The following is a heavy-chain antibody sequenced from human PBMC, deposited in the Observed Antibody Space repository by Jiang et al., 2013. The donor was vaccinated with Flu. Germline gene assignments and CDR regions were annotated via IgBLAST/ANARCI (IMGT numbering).Heavy chain of an antibody. J-gene: IGHJ6*02. V-gene: IGHV1-69*04. Sequence: SGAEVKKPGSSVKVSCKASGGTFSSYTISWVRQAPGQGLEWMGRIIPILGIANYAQKFQGRVTITADKSTSTAYMELSSLRSEDTAVYYCARDGLPLPHFNYYYGMDVWGQGTTVTVSS. CDR1: GGTFSSYT. D-gene: IGHD2/OR15-2a*01. CDR2: IIPILGIA. CDR3: ARDGLPLPHFNYYYGMDV.